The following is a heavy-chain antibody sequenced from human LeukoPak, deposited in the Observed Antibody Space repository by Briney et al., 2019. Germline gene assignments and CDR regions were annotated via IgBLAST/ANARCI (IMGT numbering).Heavy chain of an antibody. CDR1: GFTFSTYA. V-gene: IGHV3-23*01. D-gene: IGHD3-22*01. CDR3: AKDYIDDSSGLNAFDI. Sequence: GGSLRLSCAASGFTFSTYAMSWVRQAPGKGLEWVSGLSGSGSSAYYADSVKGRFTISRDNSKNTLYLQMNSLRAEDTAVYYCAKDYIDDSSGLNAFDIWGQGTMVTVSS. CDR2: LSGSGSSA. J-gene: IGHJ3*02.